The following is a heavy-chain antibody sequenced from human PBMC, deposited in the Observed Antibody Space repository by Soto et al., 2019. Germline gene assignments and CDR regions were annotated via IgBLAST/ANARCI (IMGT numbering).Heavy chain of an antibody. CDR2: TYYRSKWYN. CDR1: GDSVSSNSAA. D-gene: IGHD3-10*01. V-gene: IGHV6-1*01. CDR3: ARDYGSGSQSPFYYYYGMDV. Sequence: SQTLSLTCAISGDSVSSNSAAWNWIRQSPSRGLEWLGRTYYRSKWYNDYAVSVKSRITINPDTSKNQFSLQLNSVTPEDTAVYYCARDYGSGSQSPFYYYYGMDVWGQGTTVTVSS. J-gene: IGHJ6*02.